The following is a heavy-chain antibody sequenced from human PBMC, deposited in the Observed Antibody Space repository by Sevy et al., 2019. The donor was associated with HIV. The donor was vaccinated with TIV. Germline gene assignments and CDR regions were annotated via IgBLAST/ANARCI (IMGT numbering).Heavy chain of an antibody. CDR3: ARGHSSSWYAYYYYGMDV. CDR2: IGTAGDT. J-gene: IGHJ6*02. Sequence: GGSLRLSCAASGFTFSSYDMHWVRQATGKGLEWVSAIGTAGDTYYPGSVKGRFTISRENAKNSLYLQMNSLRVGDTAVYYCARGHSSSWYAYYYYGMDVWGQGTTVTVSS. V-gene: IGHV3-13*01. CDR1: GFTFSSYD. D-gene: IGHD6-13*01.